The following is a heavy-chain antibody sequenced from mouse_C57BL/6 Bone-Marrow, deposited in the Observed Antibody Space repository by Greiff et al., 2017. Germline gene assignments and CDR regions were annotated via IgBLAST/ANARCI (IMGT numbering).Heavy chain of an antibody. CDR3: ATGIYYGNLDY. CDR1: GYTFTSYW. V-gene: IGHV1-61*01. CDR2: IYPSDSET. D-gene: IGHD2-1*01. Sequence: VQLQQPGAELVRPGSSVKLSCKASGYTFTSYWMDWVKQRPGQGLEWIGNIYPSDSETHYNQQFKDKATFTVDKSSSTASMQLSSLTSIDSSVYYCATGIYYGNLDYWGQGTTLTVSS. J-gene: IGHJ2*01.